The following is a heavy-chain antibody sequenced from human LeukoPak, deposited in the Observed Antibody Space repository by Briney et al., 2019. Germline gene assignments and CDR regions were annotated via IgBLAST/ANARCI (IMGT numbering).Heavy chain of an antibody. CDR2: IYYSGST. CDR1: GGSNSSSSYY. D-gene: IGHD2-15*01. V-gene: IGHV4-31*03. Sequence: PSETLSLTCTVSGGSNSSSSYYWGWIRQPPGKGLEWIGYIYYSGSTYYNPSLKSRVTISVDTSKNQFSLKLSSVTAADTAVYYCARDLTEYCSGGSCYSQAFDIWGQGTMVTVSS. J-gene: IGHJ3*02. CDR3: ARDLTEYCSGGSCYSQAFDI.